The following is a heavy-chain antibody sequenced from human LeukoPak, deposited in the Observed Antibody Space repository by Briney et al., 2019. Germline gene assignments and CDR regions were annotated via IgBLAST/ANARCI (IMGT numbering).Heavy chain of an antibody. J-gene: IGHJ4*02. CDR2: IYYSGST. V-gene: IGHV4-59*01. CDR1: GGSISSYY. D-gene: IGHD6-13*01. Sequence: PSETLSLTCTVSGGSISSYYWSWIRQPPGKGLEWIGYIYYSGSTHYNPSLKSRVTISVGTSKDQFSLKLSSVTAADTAVYYCARVVEQQLTHWGQGTLVTVSS. CDR3: ARVVEQQLTH.